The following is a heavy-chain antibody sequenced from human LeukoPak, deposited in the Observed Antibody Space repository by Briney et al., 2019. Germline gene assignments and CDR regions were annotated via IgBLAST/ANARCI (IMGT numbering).Heavy chain of an antibody. CDR3: ARRISGASYAFDI. V-gene: IGHV3-53*01. Sequence: GGSLRLSCAASGFMVSRNYMSWVRQAPGKGLEWVSVVYTGGSTYYADSVKGRFTISRDNSKNTLNLQMNSLRAEDTALYYCARRISGASYAFDIWGQGTMVTVSS. CDR1: GFMVSRNY. CDR2: VYTGGST. J-gene: IGHJ3*02.